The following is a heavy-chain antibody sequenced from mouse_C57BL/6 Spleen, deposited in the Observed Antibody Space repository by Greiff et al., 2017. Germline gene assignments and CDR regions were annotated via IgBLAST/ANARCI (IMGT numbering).Heavy chain of an antibody. V-gene: IGHV1-15*01. CDR2: IDPETGGT. CDR3: TRGDYGSSPYYFDY. J-gene: IGHJ2*01. Sequence: VQLQQSGAELVRPGASVTLSCKASGYTFTDYEMHWVKQTPVHGLEWIGAIDPETGGTAYNQKFKGKAILTADKSSSTAYMELRSLTSEDSAVYYCTRGDYGSSPYYFDYWGQGTTLTVSS. CDR1: GYTFTDYE. D-gene: IGHD1-1*01.